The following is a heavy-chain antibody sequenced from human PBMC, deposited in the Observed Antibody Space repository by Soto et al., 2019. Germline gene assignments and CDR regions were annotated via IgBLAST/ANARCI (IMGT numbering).Heavy chain of an antibody. CDR2: IYWDDDK. J-gene: IGHJ4*02. D-gene: IGHD3-10*01. Sequence: QITLKESGPTLVKPTQTLTLTCTFSGFSLSTSGVGVGWIRQPPGKALEWLALIYWDDDKRYRPSLKSRLTXTXATSKNQVVLTMTNMDPVDTATYYCAHSPPSGSLSKWGQGTLVTVSS. CDR1: GFSLSTSGVG. V-gene: IGHV2-5*02. CDR3: AHSPPSGSLSK.